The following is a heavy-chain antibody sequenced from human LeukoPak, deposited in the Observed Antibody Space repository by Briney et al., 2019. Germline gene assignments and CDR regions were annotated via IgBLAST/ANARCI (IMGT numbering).Heavy chain of an antibody. CDR2: IYTSGST. D-gene: IGHD6-19*01. V-gene: IGHV4-4*07. Sequence: PSETLSLTCTVSGGSISSYYWSWIRQPAGKGLEWIGRIYTSGSTNYNPSLKSRVTMSVDTSKNQFSLKLGSVTAADTAVYYCARDPSNPYSSGWYYFDYWGQGTLVTVSS. CDR3: ARDPSNPYSSGWYYFDY. CDR1: GGSISSYY. J-gene: IGHJ4*02.